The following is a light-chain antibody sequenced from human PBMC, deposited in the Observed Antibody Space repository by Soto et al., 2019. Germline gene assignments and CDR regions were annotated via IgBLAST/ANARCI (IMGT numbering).Light chain of an antibody. Sequence: QSALTQPPSASGSPVQSVTISCTGTSSDVGAYNYVSWYQQYPGKAPKLMIYEVSKRPSGVPDRFSDSKSGKTASLTVSGLQPEDEADYYCTSYAGSEIWVFGGGTKLTVL. J-gene: IGLJ3*02. CDR3: TSYAGSEIWV. V-gene: IGLV2-8*01. CDR2: EVS. CDR1: SSDVGAYNY.